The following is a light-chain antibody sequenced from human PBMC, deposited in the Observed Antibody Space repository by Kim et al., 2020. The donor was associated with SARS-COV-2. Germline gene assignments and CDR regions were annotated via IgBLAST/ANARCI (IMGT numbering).Light chain of an antibody. CDR3: QQYGSSPYT. J-gene: IGKJ2*01. CDR2: GAS. CDR1: QSVTSDY. Sequence: PGERATLSCRASQSVTSDYLAWHQQKPGQAPRLLIYGASSRATGIPDRFSGSGSGTDFSLTISTLESEDFAVYYCQQYGSSPYTFGQGTKVDIK. V-gene: IGKV3-20*01.